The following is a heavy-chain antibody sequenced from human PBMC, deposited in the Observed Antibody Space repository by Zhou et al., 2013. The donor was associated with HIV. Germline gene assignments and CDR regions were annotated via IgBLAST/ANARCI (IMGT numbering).Heavy chain of an antibody. CDR1: GGTFSSYI. J-gene: IGHJ4*02. Sequence: QVHLVQSGAEMKKPGSSVKVSCKASGGTFSSYIINWVRQAPGQGLEWMGRIIPIFGTANYAQTFQDRVTITADKSTSTAYMELRSLRSDDTAVYYCARDSEWLRLRILDYWGQGTLVTVSS. CDR2: IIPIFGTA. D-gene: IGHD5-12*01. CDR3: ARDSEWLRLRILDY. V-gene: IGHV1-69*08.